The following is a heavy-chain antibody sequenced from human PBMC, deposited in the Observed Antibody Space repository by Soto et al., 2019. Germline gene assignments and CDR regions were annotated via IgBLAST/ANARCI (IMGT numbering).Heavy chain of an antibody. CDR3: ARVKLGSYDWFDP. J-gene: IGHJ5*02. D-gene: IGHD3-16*01. CDR2: VNPDGSRT. V-gene: IGHV3-74*01. CDR1: AFTFSNYW. Sequence: EVQLVESGGGLVQPGGSLRLSCAASAFTFSNYWMHGVGQAPGKGLVWVARVNPDGSRTNYADPVKGRFTISRDNARTTLYLQMNSLRAEDTAVYYCARVKLGSYDWFDPWGQGTLVTVSS.